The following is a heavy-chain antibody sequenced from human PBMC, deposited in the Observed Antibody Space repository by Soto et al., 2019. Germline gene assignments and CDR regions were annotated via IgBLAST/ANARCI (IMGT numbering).Heavy chain of an antibody. V-gene: IGHV4-30-4*01. CDR2: IHNSGSP. CDR1: GASIYTGGYF. J-gene: IGHJ4*02. Sequence: QVQLQESGPGLVRPSQTLSLTYSVSGASIYTGGYFWSWIRQSPGKGLEWIGGIHNSGSPYNNPSLKSRVTISAATSMNQVSLALTSVTAADPARYYCARGPTTEKVDSLGQGILGTFSA. CDR3: ARGPTTEKVDS.